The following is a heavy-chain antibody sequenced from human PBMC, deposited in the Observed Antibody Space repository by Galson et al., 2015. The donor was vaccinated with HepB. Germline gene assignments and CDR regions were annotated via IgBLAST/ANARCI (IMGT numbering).Heavy chain of an antibody. CDR3: AATDLGYCSGGSCYPDYYYYYYMDV. Sequence: SVKVSCKASGFTFTTSAVHWVRQARGQRLEWIGWIVVVSGNTNYAQKFQERVTITRDMSTSTAYMELSSLRSEDTAVYYCAATDLGYCSGGSCYPDYYYYYYMDVWGKGTTVTVSS. D-gene: IGHD2-15*01. J-gene: IGHJ6*03. CDR1: GFTFTTSA. V-gene: IGHV1-58*01. CDR2: IVVVSGNT.